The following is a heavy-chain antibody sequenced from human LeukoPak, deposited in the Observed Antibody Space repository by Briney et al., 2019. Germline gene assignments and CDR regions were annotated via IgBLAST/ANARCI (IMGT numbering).Heavy chain of an antibody. CDR3: VREESGYKSESFEY. J-gene: IGHJ4*02. CDR1: GFTFSSYT. Sequence: GGSLRLSCVASGFTFSSYTMNWVRQAPGKGLEWVSSITSSSSHTYYGDPVKGRFTVSRDNAKNSLYLQMNSLRAEDTAVYYCVREESGYKSESFEYWGQGTLVTVSS. CDR2: ITSSSSHT. D-gene: IGHD5-12*01. V-gene: IGHV3-21*01.